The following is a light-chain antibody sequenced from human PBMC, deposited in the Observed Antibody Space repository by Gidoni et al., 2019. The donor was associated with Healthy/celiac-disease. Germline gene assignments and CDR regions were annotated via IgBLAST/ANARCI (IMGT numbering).Light chain of an antibody. V-gene: IGKV1-33*01. Sequence: DIQMTQSPSSLSASVGDRATITCQASQDISNYLNWYQQKPGKAPKLLIYDASNLETGVPSRFSGSGSGTDFTFTISSLQPEDIATYYCQQYDNLPRTFXXXTKVEIK. J-gene: IGKJ1*01. CDR3: QQYDNLPRT. CDR2: DAS. CDR1: QDISNY.